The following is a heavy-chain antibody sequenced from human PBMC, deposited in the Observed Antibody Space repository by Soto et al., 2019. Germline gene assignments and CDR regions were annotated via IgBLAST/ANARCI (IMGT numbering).Heavy chain of an antibody. D-gene: IGHD6-13*01. Sequence: PSQTLSLTCAISGDSVSSNSAAWNWTRQSPSRGLEWLGRTYYRSKWYNDYAVSVKSRITINPDTSKNQFSLQLNSVTPEDTAVYYCARGVLGSSWPTTDLYYGMDVWGQGTTVTVSS. J-gene: IGHJ6*02. V-gene: IGHV6-1*01. CDR1: GDSVSSNSAA. CDR3: ARGVLGSSWPTTDLYYGMDV. CDR2: TYYRSKWYN.